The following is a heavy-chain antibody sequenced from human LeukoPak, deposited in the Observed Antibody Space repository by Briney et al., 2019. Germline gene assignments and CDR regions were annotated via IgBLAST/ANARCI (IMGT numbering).Heavy chain of an antibody. CDR2: IYYSGST. CDR3: AIGQYDSSGYPYFDY. V-gene: IGHV4-59*01. CDR1: GDSISSYY. Sequence: SETLSLTCTVSGDSISSYYWSWIRQPPGKGLEWIGYIYYSGSTNYNPSLKSRVIISVDTSKNQFSLKLSSVTAADTAVYYCAIGQYDSSGYPYFDYWGQGTLVTVSS. D-gene: IGHD3-22*01. J-gene: IGHJ4*02.